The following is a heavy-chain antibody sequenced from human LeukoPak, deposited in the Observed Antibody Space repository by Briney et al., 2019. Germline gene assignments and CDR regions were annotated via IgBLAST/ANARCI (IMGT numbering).Heavy chain of an antibody. D-gene: IGHD2-21*02. CDR2: INPNSGGT. CDR3: ARTDQAYCGGDCYRGAFDI. V-gene: IGHV1-2*02. J-gene: IGHJ3*02. Sequence: ASVKVSCKASGYTFTSYDINWVRQATGQGLEWMGWINPNSGGTNYAQKFQGRVTMTRDTSISTAYMELSRLRSDDTAVYYCARTDQAYCGGDCYRGAFDIWGQGTMVTVSS. CDR1: GYTFTSYD.